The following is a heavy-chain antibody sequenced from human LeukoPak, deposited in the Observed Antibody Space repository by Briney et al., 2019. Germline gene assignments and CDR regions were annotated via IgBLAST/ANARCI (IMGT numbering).Heavy chain of an antibody. J-gene: IGHJ4*02. CDR2: ISGSGGST. V-gene: IGHV3-23*01. CDR1: GFTFDDYA. D-gene: IGHD4-23*01. Sequence: PGGSLRLSCAASGFTFDDYAMHWVRQAPGKGLEWVSAISGSGGSTYYADSVKGRFTISRDNSKNTLYLQMNSLRAEDTAVYYCAKVPYGGNDFDYWGQGTLVTVSS. CDR3: AKVPYGGNDFDY.